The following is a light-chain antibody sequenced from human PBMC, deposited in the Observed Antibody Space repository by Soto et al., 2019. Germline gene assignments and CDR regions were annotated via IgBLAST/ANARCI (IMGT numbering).Light chain of an antibody. Sequence: IEMTKYPSSLSASVGDGVAITCQASQDISNYLNWYQQKPGKAPKLLIYDASNLETGVPSRFSGSGSGTDFIFTISGLQPEDIATYYCQQYHNLPSTFGPGTKVDIK. CDR3: QQYHNLPST. CDR2: DAS. CDR1: QDISNY. V-gene: IGKV1-33*01. J-gene: IGKJ3*01.